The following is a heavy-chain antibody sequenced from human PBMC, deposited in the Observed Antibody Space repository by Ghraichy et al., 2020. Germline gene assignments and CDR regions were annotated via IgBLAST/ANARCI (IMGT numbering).Heavy chain of an antibody. D-gene: IGHD4/OR15-4a*01. V-gene: IGHV4-61*08. CDR3: ARGVRS. CDR2: IYYSGST. CDR1: GGSISSAGYH. Sequence: SQTLSLTCTVSGGSISSAGYHWSWIRQAPGKGLEWIGNIYYSGSTNYNPSLKSRFTISVDTSKNQFSLKLSSATAADTAVYFCARGVRSWGQGTLVTVSS. J-gene: IGHJ5*02.